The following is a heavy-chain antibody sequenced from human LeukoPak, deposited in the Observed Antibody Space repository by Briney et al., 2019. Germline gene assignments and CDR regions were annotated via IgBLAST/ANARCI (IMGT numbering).Heavy chain of an antibody. CDR1: GYSISISHY. CDR3: VRQRGNCAGTSCYGGGLDP. Sequence: SETLSLTCAVSGYSISISHYWGWIRQSPGKGLEWIGTTHHTGGIYYNPSPKSRVTISLDTSKNQFSLELSSVTAADTAVYYCVRQRGNCAGTSCYGGGLDPWGQGILVTVSS. V-gene: IGHV4-38-2*01. D-gene: IGHD2-2*01. J-gene: IGHJ5*02. CDR2: THHTGGI.